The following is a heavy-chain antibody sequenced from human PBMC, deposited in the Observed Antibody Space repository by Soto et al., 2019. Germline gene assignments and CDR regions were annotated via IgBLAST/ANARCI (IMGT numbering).Heavy chain of an antibody. CDR3: AKDGWNLPPDP. J-gene: IGHJ5*02. Sequence: GGSLTLSCATSGFPFRRFAMSWVRQAPGKGLEWVSGISGVGGSTYYADSVKGRFTISRDNSKNTLHLQMNSLRAEDTAVYYCAKDGWNLPPDPWGQGTLVPVSS. CDR1: GFPFRRFA. D-gene: IGHD1-1*01. CDR2: ISGVGGST. V-gene: IGHV3-23*01.